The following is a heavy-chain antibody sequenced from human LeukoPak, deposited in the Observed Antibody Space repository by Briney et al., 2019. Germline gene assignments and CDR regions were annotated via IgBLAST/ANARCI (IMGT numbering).Heavy chain of an antibody. CDR3: ATEGDSSGHAGAFDI. CDR1: GFTVSSNY. CDR2: VSHLESHNK. V-gene: IGHV3-30-3*01. D-gene: IGHD3-22*01. J-gene: IGHJ3*02. Sequence: GGSLRLSCAASGFTVSSNYMSWVRQAPGEGLEWVALVSHLESHNKQYADSMKGRFTISRDNSKSTLYLQMDSLSAADTGLYFCATEGDSSGHAGAFDIWGQGTMVTVSS.